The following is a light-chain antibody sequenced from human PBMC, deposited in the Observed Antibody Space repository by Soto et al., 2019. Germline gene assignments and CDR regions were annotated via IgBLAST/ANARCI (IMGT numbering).Light chain of an antibody. CDR2: GDS. CDR3: CSYRSSRTWV. Sequence: QSVLTQPPSVSGAPGQRVTISCTGSSSNVGAGYDVHWYQQLPGTAPKLLMYGDSNRPSGVPDRFSGSKSGNTASLTISGLQAEDDADYYCCSYRSSRTWVFGGGTQLTVL. V-gene: IGLV1-40*01. J-gene: IGLJ3*02. CDR1: SSNVGAGYD.